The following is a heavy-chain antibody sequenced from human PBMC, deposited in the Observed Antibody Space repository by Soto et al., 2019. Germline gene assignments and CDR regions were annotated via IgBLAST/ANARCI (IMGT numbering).Heavy chain of an antibody. D-gene: IGHD1-26*01. J-gene: IGHJ6*02. CDR1: GFTFSSYG. CDR2: ISYDGSNK. Sequence: GGSLRLSCAASGFTFSSYGMHWVRQAPGKGLEWVSVISYDGSNKYYADSVKGRFTISRDNSKNTLYLQMNSLRAEDTAVYYCAKDWGATRAPRYYGMDVWGQGTLVTVSS. CDR3: AKDWGATRAPRYYGMDV. V-gene: IGHV3-30*18.